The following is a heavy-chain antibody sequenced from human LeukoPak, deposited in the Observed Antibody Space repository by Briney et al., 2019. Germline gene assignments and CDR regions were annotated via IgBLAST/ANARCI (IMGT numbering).Heavy chain of an antibody. J-gene: IGHJ6*04. D-gene: IGHD6-13*01. Sequence: GGSLRLSCAASGFTFDDYAMHWVRQAPGKGLEWVSLISGDGGSTYYADSVKGRFTISRDNSKNSLYLQMNSLRTEDTALYYCAKDIWGIAAAGSYYYGMDVWGKGTTVTVSS. V-gene: IGHV3-43*02. CDR1: GFTFDDYA. CDR2: ISGDGGST. CDR3: AKDIWGIAAAGSYYYGMDV.